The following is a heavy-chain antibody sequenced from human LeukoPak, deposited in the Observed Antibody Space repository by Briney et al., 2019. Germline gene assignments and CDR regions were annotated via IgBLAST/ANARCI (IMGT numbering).Heavy chain of an antibody. CDR1: GASISSYY. D-gene: IGHD3-16*01. CDR3: ARGGNYMDV. CDR2: IYYSGST. J-gene: IGHJ6*03. V-gene: IGHV4-59*01. Sequence: SETLSLTCTVSGASISSYYWSWIRQPPGKGLEWIGYIYYSGSTNYNPSPKSRVTISIDTSKNQFSLKLSSVTAADTAMYYCARGGNYMDVWGKGTTVTVSS.